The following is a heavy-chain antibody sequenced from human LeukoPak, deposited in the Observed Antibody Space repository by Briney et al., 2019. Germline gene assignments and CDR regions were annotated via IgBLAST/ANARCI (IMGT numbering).Heavy chain of an antibody. J-gene: IGHJ4*02. CDR3: ARKTFGTVYFDY. V-gene: IGHV3-48*03. CDR2: ISSSGTTI. Sequence: PGGSLRLSCAASGFTFSTYEMNWVRQAPGKGLEWVSYISSSGTTIYYAESVKGRFTISRDNAKHSVYLQMNSLIVEDTAVYYCARKTFGTVYFDYWGQGILVTVSS. CDR1: GFTFSTYE. D-gene: IGHD1-1*01.